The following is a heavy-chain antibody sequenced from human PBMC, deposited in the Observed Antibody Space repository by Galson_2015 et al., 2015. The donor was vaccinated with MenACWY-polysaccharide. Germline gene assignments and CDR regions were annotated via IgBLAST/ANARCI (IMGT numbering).Heavy chain of an antibody. CDR2: INVYNGNT. D-gene: IGHD2-21*02. V-gene: IGHV1-18*01. Sequence: SVKVSCKASGYTFTSYGINWVRQAPGQGLEWMGWINVYNGNTKYAQNLQGRVTMTTDTSTSTAYMELRSLRSDDTAVYYCARDVLYVVTARRGCWGQGTLLTASS. CDR1: GYTFTSYG. CDR3: ARDVLYVVTARRGC. J-gene: IGHJ1*01.